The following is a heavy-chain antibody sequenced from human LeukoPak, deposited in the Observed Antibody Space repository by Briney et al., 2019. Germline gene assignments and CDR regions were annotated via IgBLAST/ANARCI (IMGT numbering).Heavy chain of an antibody. D-gene: IGHD5-18*01. J-gene: IGHJ4*02. Sequence: GGSLRLSCAASGFTVSINYMSWVRQAPGKRLEWVSIIYSGGSTYYADSVKGRFTISRDNSKNTLYLQMNSLRAEDTAVYYCARDRSGYSYGSPRYYFDYWGQGTRVTVSS. CDR2: IYSGGST. CDR1: GFTVSINY. CDR3: ARDRSGYSYGSPRYYFDY. V-gene: IGHV3-66*01.